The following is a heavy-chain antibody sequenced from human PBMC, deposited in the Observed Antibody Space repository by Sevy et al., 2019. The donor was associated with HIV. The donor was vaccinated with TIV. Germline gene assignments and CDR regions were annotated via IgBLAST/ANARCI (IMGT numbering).Heavy chain of an antibody. Sequence: GGSLRLSCAASGFTFTNAWMNWVRQVPGKGLEWVANINQDGSEKYYVDSVKGRFTISRDNAKNSLYLQMNSLRVEDTAVYYCARGNIPAGYWGQGTLVTVSS. J-gene: IGHJ4*02. CDR2: INQDGSEK. V-gene: IGHV3-7*04. CDR1: GFTFTNAW. CDR3: ARGNIPAGY.